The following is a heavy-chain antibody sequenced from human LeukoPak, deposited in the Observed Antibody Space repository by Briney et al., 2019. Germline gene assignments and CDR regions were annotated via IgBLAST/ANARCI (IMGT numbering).Heavy chain of an antibody. CDR3: ARSQAPARATIQLWDVNWFDP. Sequence: GESLKISCKGSGYSFTSYWIGWVRQMPGKGMEWMGIIYPGDSDTRYSPSFQGQVTISADKAISTAYLQWSSLKASDTAMYYCARSQAPARATIQLWDVNWFDPWGQGTLVTVSS. CDR2: IYPGDSDT. D-gene: IGHD5-18*01. CDR1: GYSFTSYW. J-gene: IGHJ5*02. V-gene: IGHV5-51*01.